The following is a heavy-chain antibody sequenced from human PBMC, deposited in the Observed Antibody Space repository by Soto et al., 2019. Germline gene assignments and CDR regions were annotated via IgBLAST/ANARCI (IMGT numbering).Heavy chain of an antibody. J-gene: IGHJ6*02. CDR2: ISSDSRYI. D-gene: IGHD2-2*01. CDR3: ARGHCSRTSCYTGGYYYYPMDV. Sequence: GSLRLSCAASGFTLSAHTMNWVRQAPGKGLEWVSSISSDSRYIYYADSVKGRFTISRDNARNSLDLQMNNLRAEDTAVYHCARGHCSRTSCYTGGYYYYPMDVWGQGTTVTVSS. V-gene: IGHV3-21*01. CDR1: GFTLSAHT.